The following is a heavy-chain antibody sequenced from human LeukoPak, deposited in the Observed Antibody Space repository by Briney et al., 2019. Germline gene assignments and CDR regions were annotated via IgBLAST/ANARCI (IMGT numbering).Heavy chain of an antibody. CDR2: IHEGGRT. D-gene: IGHD6-6*01. J-gene: IGHJ5*02. CDR1: GYSFSSDSF. Sequence: SETLSLTCTVSGYSFSSDSFWGWIRQPPGKGLEWVGTIHEGGRTFYNSSLKSRVTISIDTSKNQFSIEVNPVTAADTAVYYCARAARPTNNWFDPWGQGTLVTVSS. V-gene: IGHV4-38-2*02. CDR3: ARAARPTNNWFDP.